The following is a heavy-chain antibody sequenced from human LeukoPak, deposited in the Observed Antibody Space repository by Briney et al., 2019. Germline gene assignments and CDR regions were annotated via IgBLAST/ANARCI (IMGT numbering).Heavy chain of an antibody. Sequence: EASVKVSCKASGYTFTSYYMHWVRQAPGQGLEWMGIINPSGGSTSYAQKFQGRVTITRNTSISTAYMELSSLRSEDTAVYYCARAGAVAAQYYYYMDVWGKGTTVTVSS. D-gene: IGHD6-19*01. J-gene: IGHJ6*03. V-gene: IGHV1-46*01. CDR2: INPSGGST. CDR1: GYTFTSYY. CDR3: ARAGAVAAQYYYYMDV.